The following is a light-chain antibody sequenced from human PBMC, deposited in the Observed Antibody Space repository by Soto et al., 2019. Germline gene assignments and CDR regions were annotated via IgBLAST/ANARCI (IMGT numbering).Light chain of an antibody. V-gene: IGLV2-14*01. CDR2: DVS. CDR1: RSEVCGYNY. Sequence: SSPTQPSPLSWVSWQADPLSLPGTRSEVCGYNYVSWYQQHPGKAPKFMIYDVSNRPSGVSNRFSGSKSGNTASLTISGLQAEDEADYYCSSYTTSNTRQIVFGTGTKVTVL. J-gene: IGLJ1*01. CDR3: SSYTTSNTRQIV.